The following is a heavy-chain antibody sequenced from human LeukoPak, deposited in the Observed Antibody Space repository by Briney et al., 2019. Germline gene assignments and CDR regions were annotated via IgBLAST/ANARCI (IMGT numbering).Heavy chain of an antibody. J-gene: IGHJ5*02. Sequence: ASVKVSCKASGYTFTDYHRHWVRQAPGQGLEWMGIINPSGGSTTYAEKFQGRVTMTRDTSTSTVYMELTSLRSEDTAVYYCARDSLRSAIAMAGGNWFDPWGQGTLVTVSP. CDR1: GYTFTDYH. V-gene: IGHV1-46*01. D-gene: IGHD6-19*01. CDR2: INPSGGST. CDR3: ARDSLRSAIAMAGGNWFDP.